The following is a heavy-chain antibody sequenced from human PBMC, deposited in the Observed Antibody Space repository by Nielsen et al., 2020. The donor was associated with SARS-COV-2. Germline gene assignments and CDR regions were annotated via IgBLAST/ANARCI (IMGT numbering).Heavy chain of an antibody. CDR3: ASLRTIFGVDVDY. V-gene: IGHV4-34*01. D-gene: IGHD3-3*01. Sequence: GSLRLSCAASGFTFSNAWMSWIRQPPGKGLEWIGEINHSGSTNYNPSLKSRVTISVDTSKNQFSLKLSSVTAADTAVYYCASLRTIFGVDVDYWGQGTLVTV. J-gene: IGHJ4*02. CDR2: INHSGST. CDR1: GFTFSNAW.